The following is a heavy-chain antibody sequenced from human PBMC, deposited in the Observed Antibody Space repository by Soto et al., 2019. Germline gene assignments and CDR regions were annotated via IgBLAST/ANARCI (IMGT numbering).Heavy chain of an antibody. V-gene: IGHV1-69*02. J-gene: IGHJ4*02. Sequence: QVQLVQSGAEVKKPGSSVEVACKASGGTFSSYTISWVRQAPGQGLEWMGRIIPILGIANYAQKIQGTVMITADKSTSTAYMELSSLRADDTAGYYCARCLGGDCYSVDYWGQGTLVTVSS. CDR1: GGTFSSYT. CDR2: IIPILGIA. CDR3: ARCLGGDCYSVDY. D-gene: IGHD2-21*02.